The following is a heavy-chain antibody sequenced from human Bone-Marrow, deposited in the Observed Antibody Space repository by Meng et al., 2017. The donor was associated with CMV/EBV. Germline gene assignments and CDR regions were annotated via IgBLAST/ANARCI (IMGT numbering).Heavy chain of an antibody. CDR1: GFTFSSYW. J-gene: IGHJ3*01. V-gene: IGHV3-7*01. D-gene: IGHD3-22*01. Sequence: GESLKISCAASGFTFSSYWMSWVRQAPGKGLEWVANIKQDGSEKYYVDSVKGRFTISRDNAKNSLYLQMNSLRAEDTAVYYCARDFGPYYYDSSGYLPDWGQGTMVTVSS. CDR3: ARDFGPYYYDSSGYLPD. CDR2: IKQDGSEK.